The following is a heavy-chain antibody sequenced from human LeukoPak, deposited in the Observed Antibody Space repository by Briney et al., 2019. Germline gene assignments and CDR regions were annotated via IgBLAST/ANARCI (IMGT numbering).Heavy chain of an antibody. CDR1: GFIFNSYA. V-gene: IGHV3-64*01. CDR3: ARARNLWSGYPVYFDY. Sequence: GGSLRLSCAASGFIFNSYAMSSARQAPGKGQQHVSAISTTGDNTYYANAVEGRFTISRDNSKNTLYLQMGSLRPEDMAVYYCARARNLWSGYPVYFDYWGQGILVTVSS. CDR2: ISTTGDNT. D-gene: IGHD3-3*01. J-gene: IGHJ4*02.